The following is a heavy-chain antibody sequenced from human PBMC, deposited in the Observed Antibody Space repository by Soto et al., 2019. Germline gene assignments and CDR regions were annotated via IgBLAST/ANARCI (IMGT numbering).Heavy chain of an antibody. V-gene: IGHV1-46*03. CDR1: GYTFINYY. J-gene: IGHJ6*03. CDR2: INPNGGST. D-gene: IGHD6-6*01. Sequence: QVQLVQSGAEVKKPGASVKVSCKASGYTFINYYIHWVRQAPGQGLEWMGVINPNGGSTVYAQKFQGRVTLTRDTSTSTVYVEPSSLRSDDTAVYFCVRATAARQRDYSYHYYLHIWGKGTTVTVSS. CDR3: VRATAARQRDYSYHYYLHI.